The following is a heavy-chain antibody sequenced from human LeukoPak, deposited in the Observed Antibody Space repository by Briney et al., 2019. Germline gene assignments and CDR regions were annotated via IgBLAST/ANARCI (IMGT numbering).Heavy chain of an antibody. CDR3: ARAYSFGYDY. J-gene: IGHJ4*02. D-gene: IGHD5-18*01. CDR1: GITFSTSH. V-gene: IGHV3-64*01. Sequence: GGSLRLSCAASGITFSTSHMHWVRQAPGKGLEYVAAITKNGDTTYYANSVKGRFTISRDNSKNTLYLQMGSLRVEGMAVYYCARAYSFGYDYWGQGTLVTVSS. CDR2: ITKNGDTT.